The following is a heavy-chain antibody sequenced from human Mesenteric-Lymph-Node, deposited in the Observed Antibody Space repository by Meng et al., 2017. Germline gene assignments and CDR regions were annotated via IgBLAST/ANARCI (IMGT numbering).Heavy chain of an antibody. D-gene: IGHD1-26*01. V-gene: IGHV4-4*02. CDR2: IYYSGNT. CDR1: GASISNGNW. J-gene: IGHJ4*02. CDR3: ASWVGATKFDY. Sequence: QVPLQESGPGLVKPSGPLSLTCSVSGASISNGNWWSWVRQSPGKGLEWIGYIYYSGNTNYNPSLKSRVTISVDTSKNQFSLNLSSVTAADTAIYYCASWVGATKFDYWGQGTLVTVSS.